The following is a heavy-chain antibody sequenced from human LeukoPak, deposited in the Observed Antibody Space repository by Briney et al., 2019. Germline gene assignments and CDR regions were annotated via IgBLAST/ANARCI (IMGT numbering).Heavy chain of an antibody. V-gene: IGHV4-34*01. CDR2: INHSGST. J-gene: IGHJ4*02. D-gene: IGHD6-6*01. Sequence: SETLSLTCAVYGGSFSGYYWSWIRQPPGKGLEWIGEINHSGSTNYNPSLKSRVTISVDTSKNQFSLKLSSVTAADTAVYYCARGLIAVRPFDYWGQGTLVTVSS. CDR3: ARGLIAVRPFDY. CDR1: GGSFSGYY.